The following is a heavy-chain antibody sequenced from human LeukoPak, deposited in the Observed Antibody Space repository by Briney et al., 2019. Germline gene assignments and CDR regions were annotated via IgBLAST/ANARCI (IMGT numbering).Heavy chain of an antibody. Sequence: GGSLRLSCAASGFTFSSYAMHWVRQAPGKGLEWVAVISYDGSNKYYADSVKGRFTISRDNSKNTLYLQMNSLRAEDTAVYYCARGGSVYDYGWGSYRWILDYWGQGTLVTVSS. CDR3: ARGGSVYDYGWGSYRWILDY. D-gene: IGHD3-16*02. V-gene: IGHV3-30*04. CDR2: ISYDGSNK. J-gene: IGHJ4*02. CDR1: GFTFSSYA.